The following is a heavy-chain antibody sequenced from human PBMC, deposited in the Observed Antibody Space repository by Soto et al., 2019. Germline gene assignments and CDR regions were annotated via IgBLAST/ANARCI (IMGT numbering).Heavy chain of an antibody. CDR2: TSGGGDRT. Sequence: GGSLRLSCGASGFPFNTHGMAWVRQAPGKGLEWVSGTSGGGDRTQYADGVKGRFTISRDNSKNTVDLQMTSLRAEDTATYYCAKTATYDYVWGDYRYFFDHWGQGTVVTVSS. CDR1: GFPFNTHG. CDR3: AKTATYDYVWGDYRYFFDH. V-gene: IGHV3-23*01. D-gene: IGHD3-16*02. J-gene: IGHJ4*02.